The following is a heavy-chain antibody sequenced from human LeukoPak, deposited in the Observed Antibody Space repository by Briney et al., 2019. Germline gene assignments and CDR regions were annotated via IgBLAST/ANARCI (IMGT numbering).Heavy chain of an antibody. CDR3: AREIQIAAAEMFDP. V-gene: IGHV4-30-4*08. CDR1: GGSISSGDYY. CDR2: IYYSGST. Sequence: PSETLSLTCTVSGGSISSGDYYWSWIRQPPGKGLEWIEYIYYSGSTYYNPSLKSRVTISVDTSKNQFSLRLSSVTAADTAVYFCAREIQIAAAEMFDPWGQGTLVTVSS. J-gene: IGHJ5*02. D-gene: IGHD6-13*01.